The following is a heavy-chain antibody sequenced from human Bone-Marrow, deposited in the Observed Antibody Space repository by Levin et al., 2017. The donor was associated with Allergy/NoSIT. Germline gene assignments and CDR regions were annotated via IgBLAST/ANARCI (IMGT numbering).Heavy chain of an antibody. J-gene: IGHJ4*02. CDR3: ARDLFVGGDSSSWYGGFDY. Sequence: GGSLRLSCAASGFTFSSYGMHWVRQAPGKGLEWVAVIWYDGSNKYYADSVKGRFTISRDNSKNTLYLQMNSLRAEDTAVYYCARDLFVGGDSSSWYGGFDYWGQGTLVTVSS. D-gene: IGHD6-13*01. V-gene: IGHV3-33*01. CDR1: GFTFSSYG. CDR2: IWYDGSNK.